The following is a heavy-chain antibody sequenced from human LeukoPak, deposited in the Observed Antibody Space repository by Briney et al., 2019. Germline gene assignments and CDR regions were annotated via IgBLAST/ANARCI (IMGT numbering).Heavy chain of an antibody. J-gene: IGHJ4*02. CDR1: GYTFTGYY. CDR3: ARVKRQWLTSFGY. CDR2: INPNSGGT. Sequence: ASVKVSCKASGYTFTGYYMHWVRQAPGQGLEWMGWINPNSGGTNYAQMFQGRVTMTRDTSISTAYMELSRLRSDDTAVYYCARVKRQWLTSFGYWGQGTLVTVSS. V-gene: IGHV1-2*02. D-gene: IGHD6-19*01.